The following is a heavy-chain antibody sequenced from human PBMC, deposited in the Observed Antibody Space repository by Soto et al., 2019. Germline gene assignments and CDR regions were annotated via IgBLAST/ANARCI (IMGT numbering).Heavy chain of an antibody. J-gene: IGHJ4*02. V-gene: IGHV3-30*18. CDR3: AKDHLTTTVTTVGY. D-gene: IGHD4-17*01. CDR1: GFTFSHYG. Sequence: QVQLVESGGGVVQPGRSLRLSCAASGFTFSHYGMHWVRQAPGKGLEWVAVISYHGSDKYYADSVKGRFTISRDNSKNTLYLQMDSLRAEDTAVYYCAKDHLTTTVTTVGYWGQGTLVTVSS. CDR2: ISYHGSDK.